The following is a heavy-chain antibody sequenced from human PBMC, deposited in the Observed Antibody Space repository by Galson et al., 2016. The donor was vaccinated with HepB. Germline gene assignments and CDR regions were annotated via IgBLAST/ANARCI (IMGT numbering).Heavy chain of an antibody. CDR2: IRGSGADT. V-gene: IGHV3-23*01. CDR3: VKDRAGFFGVIGYFDF. CDR1: GFIFSNYA. J-gene: IGHJ4*02. D-gene: IGHD3-3*01. Sequence: SLRLSCAVSGFIFSNYAVSWVRQAPGKGLEWVSAIRGSGADTHYADSAKGRFTISRDNSKNTLYLQISSLRAEDTAIYYCVKDRAGFFGVIGYFDFWGQGTLVTVSS.